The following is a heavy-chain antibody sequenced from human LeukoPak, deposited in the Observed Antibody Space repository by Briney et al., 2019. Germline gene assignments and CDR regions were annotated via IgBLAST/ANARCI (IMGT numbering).Heavy chain of an antibody. Sequence: GGSLRLSCAASGFTFSSYWMHWVRQVPNQGLMWVSRINSDETISEYVDSVNGRFTISRDNAKNTLYLQMNILRAEDTAVYFCLYGGYFQHWGQGTLVTVSS. CDR2: INSDETIS. CDR1: GFTFSSYW. J-gene: IGHJ1*01. D-gene: IGHD3-16*01. CDR3: LYGGYFQH. V-gene: IGHV3-74*01.